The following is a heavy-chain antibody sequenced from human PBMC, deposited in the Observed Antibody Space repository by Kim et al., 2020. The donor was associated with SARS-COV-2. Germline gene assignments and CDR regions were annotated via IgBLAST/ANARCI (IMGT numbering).Heavy chain of an antibody. J-gene: IGHJ5*02. V-gene: IGHV1-3*01. CDR2: INGGNGNT. Sequence: ASVKVSCKASGYTFDTFSLYWLRQAPGQRFEWMGWINGGNGNTRYSQNFQGRVIFTRDTSATTAYMELNSLTFKDTAVYYCAREGSGSYNWLDPWGQGTLVTVSS. CDR3: AREGSGSYNWLDP. D-gene: IGHD3-10*01. CDR1: GYTFDTFS.